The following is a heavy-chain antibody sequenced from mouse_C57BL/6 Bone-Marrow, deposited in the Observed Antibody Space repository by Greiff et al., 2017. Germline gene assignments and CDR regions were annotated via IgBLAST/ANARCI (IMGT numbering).Heavy chain of an antibody. CDR3: RGLLWSLMDY. CDR1: GFNIKDDY. D-gene: IGHD2-1*01. CDR2: IDPENGDT. Sequence: EVKLMESGAELVRPGASVKLSCTASGFNIKDDYMHWVKQRPEQGLEWIGWIDPENGDTEYASKFQGKATITADTSSNTAYLQLSSLTSEDTAVXYCRGLLWSLMDYWGQGTSVTVSS. J-gene: IGHJ4*01. V-gene: IGHV14-4*01.